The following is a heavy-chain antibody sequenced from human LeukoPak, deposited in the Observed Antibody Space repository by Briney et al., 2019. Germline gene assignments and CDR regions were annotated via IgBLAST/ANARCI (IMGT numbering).Heavy chain of an antibody. Sequence: ASVKVSCKASGYTFTSYGISWVRQAPGQGLEWMGWISAYNGNTNYAQKLQGRVTMTRDTSISTASMELSSLTSDDTAIYYCALYYFDYWGQGTLVTVSS. CDR1: GYTFTSYG. CDR2: ISAYNGNT. V-gene: IGHV1-18*01. CDR3: ALYYFDY. J-gene: IGHJ4*02.